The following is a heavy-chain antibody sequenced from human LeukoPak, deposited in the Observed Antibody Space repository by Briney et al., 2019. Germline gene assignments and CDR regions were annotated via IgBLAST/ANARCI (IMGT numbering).Heavy chain of an antibody. D-gene: IGHD3-9*01. CDR1: GFTFSSYE. V-gene: IGHV3-48*03. CDR2: ISSSGSTI. CDR3: ARDGHRYDIRTLDY. J-gene: IGHJ4*02. Sequence: GGSLRLSCAASGFTFSSYEMNWVRQAPGKGLEWVSYISSSGSTIYYADSVKGRFTISRDNAKNSLYLQMNSLRAEDTAVYYCARDGHRYDIRTLDYWGQGTLVTVSS.